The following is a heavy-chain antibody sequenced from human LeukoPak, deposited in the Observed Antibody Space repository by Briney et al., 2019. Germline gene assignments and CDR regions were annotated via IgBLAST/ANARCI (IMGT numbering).Heavy chain of an antibody. V-gene: IGHV3-33*08. CDR2: IWYDGSKK. CDR3: ARDYYYGLGSYSRGMDV. Sequence: GGSLRLSCAASGLTFSGYDMHWVRQAPGKGLEWVAVIWYDGSKKYHADSVKGRFTISRDYSKNMVHLQMNSLRAEDTAVYYCARDYYYGLGSYSRGMDVWGQGTTVTVSS. CDR1: GLTFSGYD. J-gene: IGHJ6*02. D-gene: IGHD3-10*01.